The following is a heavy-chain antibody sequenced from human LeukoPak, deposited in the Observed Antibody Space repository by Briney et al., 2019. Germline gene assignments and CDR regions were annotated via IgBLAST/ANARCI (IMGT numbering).Heavy chain of an antibody. D-gene: IGHD6-13*01. J-gene: IGHJ4*01. CDR1: GYTFTVNY. CDR3: AREGDIAAAGDIPAALTPYEY. V-gene: IGHV1-46*01. CDR2: INPNGGRT. Sequence: ASVKVRFKGAGYTFTVNYMHWGRQAPGQGLEWMGIINPNGGRTNYAQKFQGRVTMTRDTSTSTVYMEVSSLRSEDTAVYYCAREGDIAAAGDIPAALTPYEYWGQGTLVNVSS.